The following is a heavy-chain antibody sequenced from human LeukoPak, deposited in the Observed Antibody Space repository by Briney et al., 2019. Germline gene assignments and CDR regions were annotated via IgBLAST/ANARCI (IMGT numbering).Heavy chain of an antibody. CDR2: ISGSSSSI. D-gene: IGHD3-10*01. CDR3: ARDSSYGSGSYTFDF. V-gene: IGHV3-48*02. J-gene: IGHJ4*02. CDR1: GFTFSTYS. Sequence: GGSLRLSCAPSGFTFSTYSMNCVRQAAGKGLEWVSYISGSSSSIYYADSVNGRFTISRDNAESSLYLQMNSLRDEDTAVYYCARDSSYGSGSYTFDFWGQGTLVTVSS.